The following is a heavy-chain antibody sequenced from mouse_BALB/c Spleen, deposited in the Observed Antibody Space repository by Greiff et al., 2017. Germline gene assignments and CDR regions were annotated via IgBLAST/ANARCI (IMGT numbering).Heavy chain of an antibody. CDR2: ISYSGST. Sequence: EVKLQESGPSLVKPSQTLSLTCSVTGDSITSGYWNWIRKFPGNKLEYMGYISYSGSTYYNPSLKSRISITRDTSKNQYYLQLNSVTTEDTATYYCAREKITTVVARYFDVWGAGTTVTVSS. J-gene: IGHJ1*01. CDR3: AREKITTVVARYFDV. D-gene: IGHD1-1*01. V-gene: IGHV3-8*02. CDR1: GDSITSGY.